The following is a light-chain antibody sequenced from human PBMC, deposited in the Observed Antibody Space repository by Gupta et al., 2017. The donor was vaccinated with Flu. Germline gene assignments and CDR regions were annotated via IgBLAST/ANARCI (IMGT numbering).Light chain of an antibody. Sequence: SYVLTQPPSVSVAPGQTAKITCGGNNIGRLSLYWYQQRPGRAPVLVVHDDNERPSGIPERFSGSNSGKTATLTITSVAAGDEADYYCQVWDSSSEHWVFGGGTKLTVL. CDR2: DDN. V-gene: IGLV3-21*02. J-gene: IGLJ3*02. CDR1: NIGRLS. CDR3: QVWDSSSEHWV.